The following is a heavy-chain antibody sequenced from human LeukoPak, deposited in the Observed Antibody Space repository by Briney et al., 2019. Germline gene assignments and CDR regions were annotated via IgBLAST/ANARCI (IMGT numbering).Heavy chain of an antibody. J-gene: IGHJ5*02. CDR1: GFTFSSYN. Sequence: GGSLRLSCAASGFTFSSYNMNWVRQAPGKGLEWVANIKQDGSEKYYVDSVKGRFTISRDNAKNSLYLQMNSLRAEDTAVYYCAREGAHDYGDYWFDPWGQGTLVTVSS. CDR3: AREGAHDYGDYWFDP. V-gene: IGHV3-7*01. D-gene: IGHD4-17*01. CDR2: IKQDGSEK.